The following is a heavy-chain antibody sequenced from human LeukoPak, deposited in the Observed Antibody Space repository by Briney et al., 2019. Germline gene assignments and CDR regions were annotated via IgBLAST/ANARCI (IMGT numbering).Heavy chain of an antibody. CDR1: GFTFTTSA. V-gene: IGHV1-58*01. D-gene: IGHD2-8*02. CDR2: IVVGSGNT. Sequence: SVKVSCKASGFTFTTSAVQWVRQARGQRLEWIGRIVVGSGNTDHAQKFQGRLTITRDISTSTAYMELRSLTSDDTAVYYCAAVPNANAWYWDDAFDIWGQGTMVTVSS. J-gene: IGHJ3*02. CDR3: AAVPNANAWYWDDAFDI.